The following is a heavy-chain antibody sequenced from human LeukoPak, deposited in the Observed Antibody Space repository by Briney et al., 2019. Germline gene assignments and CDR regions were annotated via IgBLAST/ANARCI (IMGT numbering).Heavy chain of an antibody. CDR1: GGSFSGYY. J-gene: IGHJ6*03. CDR3: ARRVGRWFGERAYYYNYMDV. Sequence: SETLTLTCAVSGGSFSGYYWTWIRQPPGKGLEWIGEINHSGSTNYSPSLKSRVTISVDTSKNQFSLKLSSLTAADTAVYYCARRVGRWFGERAYYYNYMDVWGKGTTVTISS. V-gene: IGHV4-34*01. D-gene: IGHD3-10*01. CDR2: INHSGST.